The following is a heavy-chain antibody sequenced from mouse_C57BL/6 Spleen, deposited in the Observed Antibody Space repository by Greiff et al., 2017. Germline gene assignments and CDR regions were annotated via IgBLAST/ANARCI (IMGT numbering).Heavy chain of an antibody. CDR3: ARYDYGSSYEAMDY. CDR1: GYTFTSYW. D-gene: IGHD1-1*01. Sequence: QVQLQQPGAELVKPGASVKMSCKASGYTFTSYWITWVKQRPGQGLEWIGDIYPGSGSTNYNEKFKSKATLTVDTSSSTAYMQLSSLTSEDSAVYYCARYDYGSSYEAMDYWGQGTSVTVSS. CDR2: IYPGSGST. J-gene: IGHJ4*01. V-gene: IGHV1-55*01.